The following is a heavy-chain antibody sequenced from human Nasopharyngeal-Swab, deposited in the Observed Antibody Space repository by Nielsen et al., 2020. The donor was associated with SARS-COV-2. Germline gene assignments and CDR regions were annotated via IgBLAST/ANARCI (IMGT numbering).Heavy chain of an antibody. Sequence: SETLSLTCAVYGGSFSGYSWSWIRQPPGKGLEWIGEINHSGSTNYNPSLKSRVTISVDTFKNQFSLKLSSVSVADTAVYYCARARRPSSMVRHRLNWFDPWGQGTLVTVSS. V-gene: IGHV4-34*01. CDR1: GGSFSGYS. J-gene: IGHJ5*02. D-gene: IGHD3-10*01. CDR3: ARARRPSSMVRHRLNWFDP. CDR2: INHSGST.